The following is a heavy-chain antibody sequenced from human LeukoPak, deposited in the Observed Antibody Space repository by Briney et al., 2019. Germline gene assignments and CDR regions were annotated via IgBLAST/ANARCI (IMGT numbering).Heavy chain of an antibody. CDR3: ATGSLKYYDILTGGGFDP. CDR2: FDPEDGET. CDR1: RYTLTELS. J-gene: IGHJ5*02. V-gene: IGHV1-24*01. Sequence: GASVKVSCKVSRYTLTELSMHWVRQAPGKGLEWMGGFDPEDGETIYAQKFQGRVTMTEDTSTDTAYMELSSLRSEDTAVYYCATGSLKYYDILTGGGFDPWGQGTLVTVSS. D-gene: IGHD3-9*01.